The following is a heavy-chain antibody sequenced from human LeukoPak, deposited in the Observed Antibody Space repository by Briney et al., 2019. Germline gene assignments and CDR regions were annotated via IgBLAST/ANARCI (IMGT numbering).Heavy chain of an antibody. CDR3: ANEKLGSAFDI. CDR2: INTDGSST. D-gene: IGHD7-27*01. J-gene: IGHJ3*02. Sequence: GGSLRLSCAASGFTFSSYWMHWVRQAPGKGLVWVSRINTDGSSTSYADSVKGRFTISRDNAKNTLYLQMNSLRAEDTAVYYCANEKLGSAFDIWGQGTMVTVSS. CDR1: GFTFSSYW. V-gene: IGHV3-74*01.